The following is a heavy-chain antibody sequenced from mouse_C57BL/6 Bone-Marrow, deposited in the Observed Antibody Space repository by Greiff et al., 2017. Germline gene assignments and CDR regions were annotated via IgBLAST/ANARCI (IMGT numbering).Heavy chain of an antibody. J-gene: IGHJ2*01. CDR3: AKERDDY. V-gene: IGHV1-59*01. CDR1: GYTFTSYW. Sequence: QVQLQQPGAELVRPGTSVKLSCKASGYTFTSYWMHWVKQRPGQGLEWIGVIDPSDSYTNYNQKFKGKATLTVDTSSSTAYMQLSSLTSGDSAVYYCAKERDDYWGQGTTLSVSS. CDR2: IDPSDSYT.